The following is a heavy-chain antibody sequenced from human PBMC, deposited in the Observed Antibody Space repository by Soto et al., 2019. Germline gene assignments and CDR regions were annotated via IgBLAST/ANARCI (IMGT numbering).Heavy chain of an antibody. CDR1: GGSISSGGYY. J-gene: IGHJ6*02. D-gene: IGHD2-2*01. Sequence: QVQLQESGPGLVKPSQTLSLTCTVSGGSISSGGYYWSWIRQHPGKGLEWIGYIYYSGSTYYNPSLKSRVNISVDTSKNQFSLKLSSVTAADTVVYYCARGIVYCSSTSCFHYYYYGMDVWGQGTTVTVSS. V-gene: IGHV4-31*03. CDR3: ARGIVYCSSTSCFHYYYYGMDV. CDR2: IYYSGST.